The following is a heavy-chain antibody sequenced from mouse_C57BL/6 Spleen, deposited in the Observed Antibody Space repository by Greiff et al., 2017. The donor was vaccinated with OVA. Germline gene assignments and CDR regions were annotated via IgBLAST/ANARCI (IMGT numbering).Heavy chain of an antibody. V-gene: IGHV1-22*01. D-gene: IGHD2-3*01. CDR2: INPNNGGT. Sequence: DVKLQESGPELVKPGASVKMSCKASGYTFTDYNMHWVKQSPGQSLEWIGYINPNNGGTSYNQKFKGKATLTVNKSSSTAYMELRSLTSEDSAVYYCARGWLHFDYWGQGTTLTVSS. J-gene: IGHJ2*01. CDR1: GYTFTDYN. CDR3: ARGWLHFDY.